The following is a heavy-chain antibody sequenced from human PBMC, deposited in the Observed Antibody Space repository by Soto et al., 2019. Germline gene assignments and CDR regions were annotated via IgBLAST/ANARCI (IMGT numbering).Heavy chain of an antibody. CDR3: AHYDSSGYFSHFDS. CDR1: GFSLTTTGVG. J-gene: IGHJ4*02. D-gene: IGHD3-22*01. Sequence: QIALQESGPTVVKPTQPLTLTCTFSGFSLTTTGVGVGWIRHAPGKALEWLAMVYWNDERRYSPSLKSRLTITQDTSKTQVVLTMTYMDPVDTATYFCAHYDSSGYFSHFDSWGQGTLVTVSS. V-gene: IGHV2-5*01. CDR2: VYWNDER.